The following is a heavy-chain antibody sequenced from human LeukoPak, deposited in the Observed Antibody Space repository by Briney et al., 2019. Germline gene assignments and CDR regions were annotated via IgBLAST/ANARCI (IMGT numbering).Heavy chain of an antibody. J-gene: IGHJ4*02. D-gene: IGHD3-10*01. V-gene: IGHV4-39*07. CDR3: ARLNLHYGSGTYYFDY. CDR2: IYYSGST. CDR1: GGSISSSSYY. Sequence: SETLSLTCTVSGGSISSSSYYWGWIRQPPGKGLEWIGSIYYSGSTYYNPSLKSRVTISLDTSKNQFSLKLSSVTAADTAVYYCARLNLHYGSGTYYFDYWGQGTLVTVSS.